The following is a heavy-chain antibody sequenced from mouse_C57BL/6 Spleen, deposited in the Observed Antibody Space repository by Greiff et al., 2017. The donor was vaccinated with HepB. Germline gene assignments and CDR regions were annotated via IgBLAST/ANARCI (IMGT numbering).Heavy chain of an antibody. V-gene: IGHV1-26*01. Sequence: EVQLQQSGPELVKPGASVKISCKASGYTFTDYYMNWVKQSHGKSLEWIGDINPNNGGTSYNQKFKGKATLTVDKSSSTAYMELRSLTSEESAVYYCARGGPYYFDYWGQGTTLTVSS. CDR1: GYTFTDYY. CDR3: ARGGPYYFDY. J-gene: IGHJ2*01. CDR2: INPNNGGT.